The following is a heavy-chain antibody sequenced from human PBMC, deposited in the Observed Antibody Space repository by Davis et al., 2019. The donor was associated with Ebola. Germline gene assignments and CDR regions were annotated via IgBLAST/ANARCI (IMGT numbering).Heavy chain of an antibody. CDR3: ARWGPTGYGEIDY. CDR1: GFTFSGSA. V-gene: IGHV3-73*01. CDR2: IRSKANSYAT. D-gene: IGHD4-17*01. Sequence: GESLKISCAASGFTFSGSAMHWVRQASGKGLEWVGRIRSKANSYATAYAASVKGRFTISRDDSKNTAYLQMNSLKTEDTAVYYCARWGPTGYGEIDYWGQGTLVTVSS. J-gene: IGHJ4*02.